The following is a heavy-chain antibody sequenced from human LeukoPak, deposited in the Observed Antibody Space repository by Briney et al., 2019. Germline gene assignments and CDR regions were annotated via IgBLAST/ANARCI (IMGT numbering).Heavy chain of an antibody. CDR2: ISYLSSHV. D-gene: IGHD3-16*01. Sequence: GGSLRLSCSASGFTFSDYDMNWVRQAPGKGLGWVSSISYLSSHVYYGDSVKGRFSISRDNAKNSLYLQMNSLGAEDTAIYYCGRAFPPLRTSSAGDLWGQGILVTVSS. J-gene: IGHJ4*02. CDR3: GRAFPPLRTSSAGDL. CDR1: GFTFSDYD. V-gene: IGHV3-21*01.